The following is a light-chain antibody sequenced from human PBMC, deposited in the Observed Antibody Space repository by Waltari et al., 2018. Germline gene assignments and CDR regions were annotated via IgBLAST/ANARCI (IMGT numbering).Light chain of an antibody. CDR2: GDT. Sequence: QSVLAQPPSVSGAPGQGVTISCTGSSSNIGAGYDVHWYHKLPGTAPKLLIYGDTNRPSGVPDRFSGSKSGTSASLAIIGLQAEDEADYYCQSYDNSLSTSVVFGGGTKLTVL. J-gene: IGLJ2*01. CDR3: QSYDNSLSTSVV. CDR1: SSNIGAGYD. V-gene: IGLV1-40*01.